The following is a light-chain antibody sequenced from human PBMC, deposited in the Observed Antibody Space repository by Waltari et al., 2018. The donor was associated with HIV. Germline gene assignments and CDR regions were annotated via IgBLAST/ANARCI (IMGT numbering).Light chain of an antibody. CDR3: QTYGSVPRT. CDR2: GAS. Sequence: DIQMTQSPSSLSASVGDRVTITCRASQAIRNHLAWYQQKPGKVPELLIYGASTLQSGVSSRFSGIGSGTEFTLTITNLRPDDVATYYCQTYGSVPRTFGGGTKVEIK. J-gene: IGKJ4*01. V-gene: IGKV1-27*01. CDR1: QAIRNH.